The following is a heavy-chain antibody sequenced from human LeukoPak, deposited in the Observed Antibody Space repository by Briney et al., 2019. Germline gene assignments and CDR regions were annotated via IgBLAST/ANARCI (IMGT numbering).Heavy chain of an antibody. Sequence: GGSLRLSCAASGFTFDDYGMSWVRQAPGKGLEWVSYISSSSSTIYYADSVKGRFTISRDNAKNSLYLQMNSLRAEDTAVYYCARRFLFDYWGQGTLVTVSS. D-gene: IGHD3-10*01. CDR2: ISSSSSTI. CDR3: ARRFLFDY. J-gene: IGHJ4*02. CDR1: GFTFDDYG. V-gene: IGHV3-48*01.